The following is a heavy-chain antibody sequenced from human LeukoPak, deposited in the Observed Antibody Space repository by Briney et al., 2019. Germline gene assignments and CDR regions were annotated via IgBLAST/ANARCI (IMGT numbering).Heavy chain of an antibody. D-gene: IGHD2-8*01. CDR1: GYTFTSYG. Sequence: RASVKVSCKASGYTFTSYGISWVRQAPGQGLEWMGWISAYNGNTNYAQKLQGRVTMTRDTPTNTVYMELSSLRTEDTAVYYCASVYLYGMDVWGQGTTVTVSS. CDR3: ASVYLYGMDV. J-gene: IGHJ6*02. CDR2: ISAYNGNT. V-gene: IGHV1-18*01.